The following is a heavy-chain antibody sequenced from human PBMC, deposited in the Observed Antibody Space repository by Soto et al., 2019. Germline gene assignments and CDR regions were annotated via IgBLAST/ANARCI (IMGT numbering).Heavy chain of an antibody. J-gene: IGHJ4*02. Sequence: EVQLVESGGGLVQPGGSLRLSCAASEFTFSKYWMTWVRQSPGKGLEWVAKIKQDGSETYYVDSVRGRFTISRDNAKNSLYLQMNSLRAEDTAVYYCVCGGNYFVYWGQGTLVTVSP. CDR3: VCGGNYFVY. CDR1: EFTFSKYW. D-gene: IGHD3-16*01. CDR2: IKQDGSET. V-gene: IGHV3-7*01.